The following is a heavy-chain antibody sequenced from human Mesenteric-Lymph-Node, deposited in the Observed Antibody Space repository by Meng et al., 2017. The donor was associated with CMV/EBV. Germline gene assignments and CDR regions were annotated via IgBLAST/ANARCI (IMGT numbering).Heavy chain of an antibody. J-gene: IGHJ4*02. D-gene: IGHD3-9*01. Sequence: ASVKVSCKASGYTFTGYYMHWVRQAPGQGLEWMGWINPNSGGTNYAQKFQGRVPMTRDTSISTVYMELSSLRSDDTALYYCAMNNQFDWLLYFDSWGQGTLVTVSS. CDR2: INPNSGGT. V-gene: IGHV1-2*02. CDR1: GYTFTGYY. CDR3: AMNNQFDWLLYFDS.